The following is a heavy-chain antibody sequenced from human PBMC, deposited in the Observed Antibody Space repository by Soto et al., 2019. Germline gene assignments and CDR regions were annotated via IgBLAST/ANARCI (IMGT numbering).Heavy chain of an antibody. Sequence: GESLKISCKVSGYSFTSYWISWVRQMPGKGLEWMGRIDPSDSYTNYSPSFQGHVTISADKSISTAYLQWSSLKASDTAMYYCARLTADYGDYLGYYYGMDVWGQGTTVTSP. CDR1: GYSFTSYW. CDR2: IDPSDSYT. J-gene: IGHJ6*02. D-gene: IGHD4-17*01. CDR3: ARLTADYGDYLGYYYGMDV. V-gene: IGHV5-10-1*01.